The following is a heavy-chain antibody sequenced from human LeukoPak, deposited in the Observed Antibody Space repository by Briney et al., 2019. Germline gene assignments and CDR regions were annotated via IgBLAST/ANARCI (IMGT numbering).Heavy chain of an antibody. CDR1: GGSISSYY. Sequence: SETLSLTCTVSGGSISSYYWSWIRQPPGKGLEWIGYIYYSGSTNYNPSLKSRVTISVDTSKNQFSLKLSSVTAADTAVYYCARGTYGDPYYFDYWGQGTLVTVFS. J-gene: IGHJ4*02. D-gene: IGHD4-17*01. CDR2: IYYSGST. CDR3: ARGTYGDPYYFDY. V-gene: IGHV4-59*01.